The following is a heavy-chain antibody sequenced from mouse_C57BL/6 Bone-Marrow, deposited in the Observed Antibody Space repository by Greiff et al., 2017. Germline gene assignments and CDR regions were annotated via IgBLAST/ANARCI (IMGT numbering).Heavy chain of an antibody. CDR3: ATDSSGYYYAMDY. CDR2: VYPYNGGT. D-gene: IGHD3-2*02. J-gene: IGHJ4*01. Sequence: VQLQQSGPVLVKPGPSVKISCKASGFTFTDYYMHWVKQSHGKSLEWIGLVYPYNGGTSYNQKFKGKATLTVDTSSSTAYMELNSLTSEDSAVXYCATDSSGYYYAMDYWGQGTSVTVSS. CDR1: GFTFTDYY. V-gene: IGHV1-36*01.